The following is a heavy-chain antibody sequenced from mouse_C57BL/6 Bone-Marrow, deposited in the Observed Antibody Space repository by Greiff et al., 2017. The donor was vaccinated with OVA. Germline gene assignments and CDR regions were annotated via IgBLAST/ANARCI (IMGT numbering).Heavy chain of an antibody. CDR2: IYPGSGST. J-gene: IGHJ3*01. CDR1: GYTFTSYC. V-gene: IGHV1-55*01. Sequence: VQLQQPGAELVKPGASVKMSCKASGYTFTSYCITWVKQRPGQGLEWIGDIYPGSGSTNYNEKFKSKATLTVDTSSSTAYIQLSSLTSEGSAGYYCARGALAYWGQGTLVTVSA. CDR3: ARGALAY.